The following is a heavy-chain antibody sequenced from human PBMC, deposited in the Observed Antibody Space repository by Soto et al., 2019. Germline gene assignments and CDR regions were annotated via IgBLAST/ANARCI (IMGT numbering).Heavy chain of an antibody. CDR2: MNPNSGNT. Sequence: ASVKVSCKASGYTFTSYDINWVRQATGQGLEWMGWMNPNSGNTGYAQKFQGRVTMTRNTSISTAYMELSSLRSEDTAVFYCARTWHRITIFGVVKKRPDNFDYWGQGTLVTVSS. J-gene: IGHJ4*02. V-gene: IGHV1-8*01. CDR1: GYTFTSYD. CDR3: ARTWHRITIFGVVKKRPDNFDY. D-gene: IGHD3-3*01.